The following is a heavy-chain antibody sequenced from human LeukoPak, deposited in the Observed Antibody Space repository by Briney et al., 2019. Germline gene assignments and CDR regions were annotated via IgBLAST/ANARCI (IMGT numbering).Heavy chain of an antibody. Sequence: GGSLRLSCAASGFTFSSYAMHWVRQAPGKGLEWVAVISYDGSNEYYADSVKGRFTISRDNSKNTLYLQMNSLSVEDTAVYYCARVGYYASGPFSYFDYWGQGTLVTVSS. CDR1: GFTFSSYA. V-gene: IGHV3-30-3*01. CDR2: ISYDGSNE. D-gene: IGHD3-10*01. J-gene: IGHJ4*02. CDR3: ARVGYYASGPFSYFDY.